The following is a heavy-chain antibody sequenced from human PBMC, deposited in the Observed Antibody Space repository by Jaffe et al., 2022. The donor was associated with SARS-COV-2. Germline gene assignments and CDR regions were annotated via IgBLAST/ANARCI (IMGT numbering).Heavy chain of an antibody. D-gene: IGHD2-15*01. CDR3: TRHLSDGGPDY. CDR1: GFTFSGSA. V-gene: IGHV3-73*01. Sequence: EVQLVESGGGLVQPGGSLKLSCAASGFTFSGSAMHWVRQASGKGLEWVGRIRSKANSYATAYAASVKGRFTISRDDSKNTAYLQMNSLKTEDTAVYYCTRHLSDGGPDYWGQGTLVTVSS. CDR2: IRSKANSYAT. J-gene: IGHJ4*02.